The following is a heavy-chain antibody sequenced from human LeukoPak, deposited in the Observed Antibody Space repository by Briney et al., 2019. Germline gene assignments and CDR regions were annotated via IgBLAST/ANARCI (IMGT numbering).Heavy chain of an antibody. CDR1: GGSISSYY. CDR2: IYYSGST. Sequence: SETLSLTCSLSGGSISSYYWSWIRQPPGKGLEWIGYIYYSGSTNYNPSLKSRVTISVDTSKNQFSLKLSSVTAADTAVYYCARHRGPGMVRGVIPYYYYGMDVWGQGTTVTVSS. D-gene: IGHD3-10*01. CDR3: ARHRGPGMVRGVIPYYYYGMDV. J-gene: IGHJ6*02. V-gene: IGHV4-59*08.